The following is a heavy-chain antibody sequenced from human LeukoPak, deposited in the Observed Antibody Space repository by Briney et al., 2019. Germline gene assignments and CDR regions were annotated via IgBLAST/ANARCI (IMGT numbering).Heavy chain of an antibody. D-gene: IGHD6-13*01. CDR3: ARHPGIAAAVYNWFDP. V-gene: IGHV4-38-2*01. Sequence: SETLSLTCVVSGYSISSGYYWGWIQQPPGKGLEWIGSIYHSGSTYYNPSLKSRVTKSVDTSKNQFSLKLSSVTAADTAVYYCARHPGIAAAVYNWFDPWGQGTLVTVSS. CDR2: IYHSGST. J-gene: IGHJ5*02. CDR1: GYSISSGYY.